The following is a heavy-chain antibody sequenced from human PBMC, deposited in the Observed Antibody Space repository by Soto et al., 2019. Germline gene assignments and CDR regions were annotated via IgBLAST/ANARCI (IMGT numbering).Heavy chain of an antibody. CDR2: ISAYNGNT. V-gene: IGHV1-18*01. Sequence: GASVKVSCKASGYTFTSYGISWVRQAPGQGLEWMGWISAYNGNTNYAQKLQGRVTMTTDTSTSTAYMELRSLRSDDTAVYYCATTYLDDLGELSTYAFDIWGQGTMVTVSS. D-gene: IGHD3-16*02. J-gene: IGHJ3*02. CDR1: GYTFTSYG. CDR3: ATTYLDDLGELSTYAFDI.